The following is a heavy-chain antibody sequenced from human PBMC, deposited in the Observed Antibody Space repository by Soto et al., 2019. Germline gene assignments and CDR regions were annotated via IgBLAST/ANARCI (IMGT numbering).Heavy chain of an antibody. Sequence: SETLSLTCAVSGGSMRRGGQSWSWIRQPPGKGLEWLGFIYYTGSTYYNPSLKSRVTLSVDRSKNQFSLNLTSVTAADTAMYFCARAPPGPSPRRDVWGPGTTVTVSS. J-gene: IGHJ6*02. CDR3: ARAPPGPSPRRDV. CDR1: GGSMRRGGQS. CDR2: IYYTGST. D-gene: IGHD3-10*01. V-gene: IGHV4-30-2*01.